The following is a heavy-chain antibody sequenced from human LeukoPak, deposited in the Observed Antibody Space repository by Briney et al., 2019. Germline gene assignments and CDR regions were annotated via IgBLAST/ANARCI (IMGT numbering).Heavy chain of an antibody. D-gene: IGHD2-15*01. V-gene: IGHV4-61*02. J-gene: IGHJ4*02. Sequence: SETLSLTCTVSGGSISSGSYYWSWIRQPAGKGLEWIGRIYTSGSTNYNPSLKSRVTISVDTSKNQFSLKLSSVTAADTAVYYCARTGLGYCSGGSCRGLLDYWGQGTLVTVSS. CDR1: GGSISSGSYY. CDR2: IYTSGST. CDR3: ARTGLGYCSGGSCRGLLDY.